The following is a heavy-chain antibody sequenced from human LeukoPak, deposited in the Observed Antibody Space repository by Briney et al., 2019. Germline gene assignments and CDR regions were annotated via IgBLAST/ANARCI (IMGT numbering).Heavy chain of an antibody. Sequence: GGSLRLSCAASGFTFSDYWMSWVRQAPGKGPEWVANIHQNGGERYYVDSVKGRFTISRDNAKNSLYLQMDSLRAEDTAIYYCARDKVVGATYFGYWGQGILVTVSS. V-gene: IGHV3-7*01. D-gene: IGHD1-26*01. CDR2: IHQNGGER. CDR1: GFTFSDYW. J-gene: IGHJ4*02. CDR3: ARDKVVGATYFGY.